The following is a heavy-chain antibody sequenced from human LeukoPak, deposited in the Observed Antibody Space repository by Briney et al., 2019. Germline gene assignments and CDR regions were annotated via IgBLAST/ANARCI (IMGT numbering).Heavy chain of an antibody. Sequence: SGGSMRLSCVSSGFTIGTAWMSWVRQAPGKGLEWLGHIKSEGEGATTDYAAPAKGRFAISRDDSKNMIYLQMSSLKLDDTAIYYCIAHFPYFYGFDVWGKGTTVTVSS. J-gene: IGHJ6*04. CDR2: IKSEGEGATT. V-gene: IGHV3-15*01. CDR1: GFTIGTAW. CDR3: IAHFPYFYGFDV. D-gene: IGHD3-3*02.